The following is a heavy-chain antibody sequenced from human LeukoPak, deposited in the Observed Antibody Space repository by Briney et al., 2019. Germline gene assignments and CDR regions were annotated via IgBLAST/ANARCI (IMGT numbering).Heavy chain of an antibody. J-gene: IGHJ4*02. CDR1: GFTFSDYY. V-gene: IGHV3-11*06. CDR2: ISSSSSYT. CDR3: ATWGRNGGFGELFRSPNFDY. D-gene: IGHD3-10*01. Sequence: GGSLRLSCAASGFTFSDYYMSWIRQAPGKGLEWVSYISSSSSYTNYADSVKGRFSISRDNAKISLYLQMNSLRAEDTAVYYCATWGRNGGFGELFRSPNFDYWGQGTLVTVSS.